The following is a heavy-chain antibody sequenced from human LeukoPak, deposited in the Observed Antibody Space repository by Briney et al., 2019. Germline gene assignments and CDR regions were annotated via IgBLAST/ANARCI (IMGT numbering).Heavy chain of an antibody. CDR3: ARAHLTYYYDSSGYYRGLGAFDI. V-gene: IGHV4-59*01. D-gene: IGHD3-22*01. Sequence: SSETLSLTCTVSGGSISSYYWSWIRQPPGKGLEWIGYIYYSGSTNYNPSLKSRVTISVDTSKNQFSLKLSSVTAADTAVYYCARAHLTYYYDSSGYYRGLGAFDIWGQGTMVTVSS. J-gene: IGHJ3*02. CDR1: GGSISSYY. CDR2: IYYSGST.